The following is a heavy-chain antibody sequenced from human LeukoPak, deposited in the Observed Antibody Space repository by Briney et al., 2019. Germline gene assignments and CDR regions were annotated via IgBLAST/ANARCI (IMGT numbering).Heavy chain of an antibody. V-gene: IGHV5-51*01. CDR2: IYPGDSDT. CDR3: ARQSRYCTGGSCCVNFDY. Sequence: KNLEWMGIIYPGDSDTRYSPSFQGQVTISGDTSISTAYLQWSSLKASDTAMYYCARQSRYCTGGSCCVNFDYWGQGTLVTVSS. D-gene: IGHD2-15*01. J-gene: IGHJ4*02.